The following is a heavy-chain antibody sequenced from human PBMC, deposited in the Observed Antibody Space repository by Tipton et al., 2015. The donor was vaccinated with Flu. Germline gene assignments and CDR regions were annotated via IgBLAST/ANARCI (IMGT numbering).Heavy chain of an antibody. CDR2: ISAKNGDT. V-gene: IGHV1-18*01. D-gene: IGHD1-26*01. Sequence: QLVQSGAEVKKPGASVKVSCKASGYTFSTYGISWVRQAPGQGLEWIGWISAKNGDTNYAHNLQGRVTMTTDTSTSTAYMDLWRLTSDDTAVYYCARDKGVGATYALDYWGQGTLVTVSS. CDR1: GYTFSTYG. J-gene: IGHJ4*02. CDR3: ARDKGVGATYALDY.